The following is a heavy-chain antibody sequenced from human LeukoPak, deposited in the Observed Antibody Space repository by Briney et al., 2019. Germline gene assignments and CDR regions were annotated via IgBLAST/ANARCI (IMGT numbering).Heavy chain of an antibody. CDR2: IGSAGDT. CDR1: GFTFSSYD. J-gene: IGHJ4*02. Sequence: GGSLRLSCAASGFTFSSYDMHWVRQTTGKGLEWVSVIGSAGDTYYQGSVKGRFIIARENAKNSLYLQTNSLRVEDTAVYYCARGGHNFDFWGQGTLVTVSS. V-gene: IGHV3-13*01. CDR3: ARGGHNFDF.